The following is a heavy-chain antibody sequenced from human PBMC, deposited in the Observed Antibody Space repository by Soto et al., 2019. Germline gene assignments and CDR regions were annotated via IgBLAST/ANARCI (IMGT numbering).Heavy chain of an antibody. V-gene: IGHV3-30*03. J-gene: IGHJ4*02. CDR2: ISYGGSNK. Sequence: QVKLVESGGGVVQPGKSLRLSCAGSGFTFSSYGMDWVRQAPGKGLEWVAVISYGGSNKYYADSVKGRFTIPRDNSKNTLYMRMSSLRADDTAVYCCAIDRMGAGVRGYFDYWGQGTLVTVSS. CDR1: GFTFSSYG. CDR3: AIDRMGAGVRGYFDY. D-gene: IGHD3-10*01.